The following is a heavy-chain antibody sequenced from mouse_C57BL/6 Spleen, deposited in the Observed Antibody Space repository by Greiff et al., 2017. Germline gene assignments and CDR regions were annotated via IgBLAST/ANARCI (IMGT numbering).Heavy chain of an antibody. CDR3: ARDYYGLDY. V-gene: IGHV5-17*01. D-gene: IGHD1-1*01. Sequence: EVQRVESGGGLVKPGGSLKLSCAASGFTFSDYGMHWVRQAPEKGLEWVAYISSGSSTIYYADTVTGRITISRDNAKNPLFLQMTSLRSEDTAMYYCARDYYGLDYWGQGATLTVSS. J-gene: IGHJ2*01. CDR2: ISSGSSTI. CDR1: GFTFSDYG.